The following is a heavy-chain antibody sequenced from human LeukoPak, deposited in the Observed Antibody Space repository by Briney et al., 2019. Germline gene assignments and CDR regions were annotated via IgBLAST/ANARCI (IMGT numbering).Heavy chain of an antibody. J-gene: IGHJ6*02. CDR1: GFTFSSYA. CDR2: INHSGST. V-gene: IGHV4-34*01. CDR3: ARIDRIAVAGTPGWVYYYYGMDV. Sequence: GSLRLSCAASGFTFSSYAMSWIRQPPGKGLEWIGEINHSGSTNYNPSLKSRVTISVDTSKNQFSLKLSSVTAADTAVYYCARIDRIAVAGTPGWVYYYYGMDVWGQGTTVTVSS. D-gene: IGHD6-19*01.